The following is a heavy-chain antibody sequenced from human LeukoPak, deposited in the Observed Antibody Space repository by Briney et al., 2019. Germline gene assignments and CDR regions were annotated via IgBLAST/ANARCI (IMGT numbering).Heavy chain of an antibody. CDR1: GYTFTGYY. Sequence: ASVKVSCKASGYTFTGYYMHWVRQAPGQGLEWMGWINPNSGGTNYAQKFQGWVTMTRDTSISTAYMELSRLRSDDTAVYYCARDLYDSSGYYGVYYYYGMDVWGQGTTVTVSS. J-gene: IGHJ6*02. CDR3: ARDLYDSSGYYGVYYYYGMDV. D-gene: IGHD3-22*01. V-gene: IGHV1-2*04. CDR2: INPNSGGT.